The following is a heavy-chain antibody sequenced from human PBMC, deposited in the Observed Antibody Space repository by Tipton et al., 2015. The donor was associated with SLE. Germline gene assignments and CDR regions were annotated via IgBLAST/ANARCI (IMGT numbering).Heavy chain of an antibody. D-gene: IGHD2-21*02. J-gene: IGHJ6*02. CDR3: ARRSIVVVTATPGYYGMDV. Sequence: SLRLSCAASGFTVSSNYMSWVRQAPGKGLEWVSVIYSGGSTYYADSVKGRFTISRDNSKNTLYLQMNSLRAGDTAVYYCARRSIVVVTATPGYYGMDVWGQGTAVTVSS. V-gene: IGHV3-66*01. CDR2: IYSGGST. CDR1: GFTVSSNY.